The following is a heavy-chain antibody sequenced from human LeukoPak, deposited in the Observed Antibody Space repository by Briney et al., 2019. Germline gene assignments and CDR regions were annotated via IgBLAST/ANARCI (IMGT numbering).Heavy chain of an antibody. D-gene: IGHD3-16*01. CDR1: AGTFGSYA. Sequence: SVKVSCKASAGTFGSYAISWVRQAPGQVLEWMGGIIPIFGAANYAQKFQGRVTITADESTSTAYMELSSLRSEDTAVYYCARDGGVGSFDYWGQGTLVT. J-gene: IGHJ4*02. CDR2: IIPIFGAA. V-gene: IGHV1-69*13. CDR3: ARDGGVGSFDY.